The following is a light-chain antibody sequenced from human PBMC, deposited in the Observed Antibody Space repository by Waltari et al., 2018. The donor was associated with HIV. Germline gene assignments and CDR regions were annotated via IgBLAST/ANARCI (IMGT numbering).Light chain of an antibody. CDR2: RTN. CDR1: SSNIGSNY. Sequence: QSVLTQPPSASGTPGQRVPISCSGSSSNIGSNYGYWYQQPPGTAPKLPIYRTNQRPSGVPDRFSGSKSGTSASLAISGLRSEDEADYYCAAWDDSLSGLVFGGGTKVTVL. J-gene: IGLJ3*02. V-gene: IGLV1-47*01. CDR3: AAWDDSLSGLV.